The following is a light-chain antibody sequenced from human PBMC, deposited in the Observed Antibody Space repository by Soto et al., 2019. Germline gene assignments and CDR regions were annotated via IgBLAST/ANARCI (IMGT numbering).Light chain of an antibody. CDR3: QQYNNWART. J-gene: IGKJ1*01. Sequence: EIVMTQSPATLSLSPWERATLSCRASQSVGKYLVWYQQKPGQAPRLLMYGASTRATGIPARFSGSGSGTEFTLTISSLQSADFAVYFCQQYNNWARTFGQGTKVDIK. CDR1: QSVGKY. CDR2: GAS. V-gene: IGKV3-15*01.